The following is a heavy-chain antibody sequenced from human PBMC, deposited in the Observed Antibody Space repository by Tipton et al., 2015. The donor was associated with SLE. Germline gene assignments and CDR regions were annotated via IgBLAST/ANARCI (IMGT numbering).Heavy chain of an antibody. V-gene: IGHV4-30-4*01. J-gene: IGHJ3*02. CDR2: IYYNGNT. CDR3: ARGHRPDPFDI. Sequence: TLSLTCSVSGASITSDDYYWSWIRQSPGKGLEWIAYIYYNGNTYYNPSLKSRVSISVDTSRTHFSLKITSLTAADTAVYFRARGHRPDPFDIWGQGTMVTVSS. CDR1: GASITSDDYY.